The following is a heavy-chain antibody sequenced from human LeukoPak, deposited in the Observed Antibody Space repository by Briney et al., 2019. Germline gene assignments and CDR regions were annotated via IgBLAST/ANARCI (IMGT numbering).Heavy chain of an antibody. Sequence: GGSLRLSCAASGFIFKTYTMTWVRQAPGKGLEWVSSITGDCRYITYADSVKGRFTISRDNAKNSLYLQVASLRGDDTATYYCAREGNDYYYDQWGQGTLVTVSP. V-gene: IGHV3-21*01. D-gene: IGHD3-16*01. CDR2: ITGDCRYI. CDR3: AREGNDYYYDQ. CDR1: GFIFKTYT. J-gene: IGHJ4*02.